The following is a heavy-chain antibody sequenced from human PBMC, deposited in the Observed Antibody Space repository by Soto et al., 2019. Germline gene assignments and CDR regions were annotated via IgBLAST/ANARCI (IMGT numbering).Heavy chain of an antibody. J-gene: IGHJ6*02. CDR3: ARGLSGYYYGMDV. Sequence: PSETLSLTCAGYGGSFSGYSWNWVRQPPGKGLEWIGEINHSGSTKYNPSLKSRVTLSVDTSKNQFSLRVFSVTAADTAVYYCARGLSGYYYGMDVWGQGTTVTVSS. CDR2: INHSGST. V-gene: IGHV4-34*01. CDR1: GGSFSGYS.